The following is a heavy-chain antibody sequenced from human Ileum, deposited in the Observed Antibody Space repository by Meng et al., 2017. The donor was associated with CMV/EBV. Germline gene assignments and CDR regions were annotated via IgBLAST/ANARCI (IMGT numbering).Heavy chain of an antibody. Sequence: QVHLVQSGAEVQKLGASVKVSCETSGYTFTNYGITWVRQAPGQGLEWMGWVSAYNGHIDYAQRLQGRVTMTTDPSTSTAYMELRSLRSDDTAVYYCARRGGVAFSTEGDYWGQGTLVTVSS. D-gene: IGHD2-2*01. V-gene: IGHV1-18*01. CDR3: ARRGGVAFSTEGDY. CDR2: VSAYNGHI. J-gene: IGHJ4*02. CDR1: GYTFTNYG.